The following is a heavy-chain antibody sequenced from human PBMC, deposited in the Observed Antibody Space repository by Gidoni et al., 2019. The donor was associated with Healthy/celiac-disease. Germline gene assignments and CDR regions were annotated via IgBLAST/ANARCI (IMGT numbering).Heavy chain of an antibody. CDR3: AKVRTVVTDALDY. J-gene: IGHJ4*02. Sequence: QVQLVDSGGGVVQPGRSLRLSCAASGFTFSSYGMHWVRQAPGKGLEWVAVISYDGSNKYYADSVKGRFTISRDNSKNTLYLQMNSLRAEDTAVYYCAKVRTVVTDALDYWGQGTLVTVSS. CDR2: ISYDGSNK. D-gene: IGHD2-15*01. V-gene: IGHV3-30*18. CDR1: GFTFSSYG.